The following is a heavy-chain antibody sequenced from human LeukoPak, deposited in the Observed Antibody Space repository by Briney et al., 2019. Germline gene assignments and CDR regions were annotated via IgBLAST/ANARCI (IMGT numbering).Heavy chain of an antibody. CDR3: AKDRSSSWYFLGYFDY. J-gene: IGHJ4*02. CDR1: GFTFSSYG. CDR2: ISYDGTNK. Sequence: GGSLRLSCAASGFTFSSYGMHWVRQAPGKGLEWVAIISYDGTNKYYADSVKGRFTISRDNSKNTLYLQMNSLRGEDAAVYYCAKDRSSSWYFLGYFDYWSQGSLVSV. V-gene: IGHV3-30*18. D-gene: IGHD6-13*01.